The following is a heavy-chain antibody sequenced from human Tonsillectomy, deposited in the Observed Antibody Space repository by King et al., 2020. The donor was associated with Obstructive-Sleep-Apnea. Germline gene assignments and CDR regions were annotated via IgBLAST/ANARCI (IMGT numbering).Heavy chain of an antibody. V-gene: IGHV1-46*01. J-gene: IGHJ5*02. CDR3: ARDQAPENWFDP. CDR1: GYTFTSYY. CDR2: INPRGGGT. Sequence: VQLVESGAEVKKPGASVKVSCKASGYTFTSYYMHWVRQAPGQGLEWMGIINPRGGGTRYAQKFQGRVTMTRDTSTRTVYMELSSLRSEDTAVYYCARDQAPENWFDPWGQGTLVTVSS.